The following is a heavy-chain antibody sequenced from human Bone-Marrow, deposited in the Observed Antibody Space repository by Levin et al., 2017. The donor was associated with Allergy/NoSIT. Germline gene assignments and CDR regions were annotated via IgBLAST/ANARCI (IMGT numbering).Heavy chain of an antibody. J-gene: IGHJ5*02. CDR1: GFTFENDW. CDR3: SREVGTSLYH. D-gene: IGHD2-2*01. Sequence: GGSLRLSCAASGFTFENDWMSWVRQAPGQGLEWIGRIKSKIDGETTEYGAPVKGRFSISRDDSKNTLYLQINSLKKEDTGVYYCSREVGTSLYHWGQGTLVTVSS. CDR2: IKSKIDGETT. V-gene: IGHV3-15*05.